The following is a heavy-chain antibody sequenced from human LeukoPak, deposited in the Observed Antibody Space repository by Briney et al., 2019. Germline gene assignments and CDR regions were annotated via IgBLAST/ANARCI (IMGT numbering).Heavy chain of an antibody. CDR2: FDVIDAKT. J-gene: IGHJ4*02. Sequence: GASVKVSCTVSGSSLTELSLYWVRQAPGKGPEWMGGFDVIDAKTFYAQKFQGRVTMTEDSSTDTAYMELSSLRSDDTAFYYCAAGRPYSLLDYWGQGTLLTVSS. V-gene: IGHV1-24*01. D-gene: IGHD5-18*01. CDR1: GSSLTELS. CDR3: AAGRPYSLLDY.